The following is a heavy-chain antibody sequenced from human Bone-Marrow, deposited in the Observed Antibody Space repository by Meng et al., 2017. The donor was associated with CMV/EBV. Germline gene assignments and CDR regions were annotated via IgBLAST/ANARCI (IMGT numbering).Heavy chain of an antibody. CDR1: ISRGDYF. CDR3: ARDSYYGSGSPGLNWFDP. J-gene: IGHJ5*02. V-gene: IGHV4-30-4*08. CDR2: IYYSGST. Sequence: ISRGDYFWRWLRQPPGQGLEWIGYIYYSGSTYYNPSLKSRVTISVDTSKNQFSLKLSSVTAADTAVYYCARDSYYGSGSPGLNWFDPWGQGTLVTVSS. D-gene: IGHD3-10*01.